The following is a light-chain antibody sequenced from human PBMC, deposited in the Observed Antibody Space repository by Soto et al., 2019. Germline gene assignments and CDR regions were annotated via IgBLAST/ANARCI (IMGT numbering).Light chain of an antibody. J-gene: IGKJ4*01. V-gene: IGKV1-9*01. CDR3: QQLNSHPFS. CDR2: DAS. CDR1: QGINSH. Sequence: DIQLTQSPSFLSASVGDRVTITCLASQGINSHLAWYQQMPGKVPNLLIYDASTLQSGVPSRFSGSGSWTEFTLTISSLQPEDFAAYYCQQLNSHPFSFGGGTKVEIK.